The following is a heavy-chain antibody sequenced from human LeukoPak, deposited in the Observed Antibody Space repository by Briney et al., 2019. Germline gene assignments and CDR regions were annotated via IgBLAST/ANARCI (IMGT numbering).Heavy chain of an antibody. CDR1: GFTFSSYA. Sequence: GGSLRLSCAASGFTFSSYAMSWVRQAPGKGLEWVSAISGSVGSTYYADSVRGRFTISRDNSKNTLYLQMNSLRAEDTAVYYCAKRYDTLTSYYSHCDYWGQGTLVTVSS. V-gene: IGHV3-23*01. CDR3: AKRYDTLTSYYSHCDY. D-gene: IGHD3-9*01. J-gene: IGHJ4*02. CDR2: ISGSVGST.